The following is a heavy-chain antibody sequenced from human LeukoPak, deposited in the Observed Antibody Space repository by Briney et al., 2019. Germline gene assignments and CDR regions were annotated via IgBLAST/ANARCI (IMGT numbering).Heavy chain of an antibody. Sequence: PGGCLRISCSAAGFTLINYGMHWVRQAPGKGLDRVALRSFDGTNKYYADSVKARFTISRDNSKNTLYLQMNSLRAEDTALYYCAKHGPLWSYYYGMAVWGQVTTVTVSS. V-gene: IGHV3-30*18. CDR3: AKHGPLWSYYYGMAV. D-gene: IGHD5-18*01. J-gene: IGHJ6*02. CDR2: RSFDGTNK. CDR1: GFTLINYG.